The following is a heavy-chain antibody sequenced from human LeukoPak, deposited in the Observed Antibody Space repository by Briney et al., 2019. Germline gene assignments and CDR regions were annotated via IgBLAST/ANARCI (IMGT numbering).Heavy chain of an antibody. CDR1: GLTDSNNY. J-gene: IGHJ4*02. CDR3: VRGVTVPGVGSY. Sequence: GGSLRLSQAASGLTDSNNYMNWVRQAPGKGLEWVSVIYGGDTTYYADSVKGRFTISRDNSKNTLYLQMNSLRAEDTAVYYCVRGVTVPGVGSYWGQGTLVTVSS. V-gene: IGHV3-53*01. D-gene: IGHD6-19*01. CDR2: IYGGDTT.